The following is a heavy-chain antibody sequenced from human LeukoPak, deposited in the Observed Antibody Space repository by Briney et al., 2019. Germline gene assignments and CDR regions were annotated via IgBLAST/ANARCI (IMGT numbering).Heavy chain of an antibody. CDR2: INHSGST. J-gene: IGHJ4*02. Sequence: PSETLSLTCAVYGGSFSGYYWSWIRQPPGKGLEWIGEINHSGSTNYNPSLKSRVTISVDTSKNQFSLKLSSVTAADTAVYYCARGPRGVTTRIDYWGQGTLVTVSS. CDR1: GGSFSGYY. D-gene: IGHD4-11*01. CDR3: ARGPRGVTTRIDY. V-gene: IGHV4-34*01.